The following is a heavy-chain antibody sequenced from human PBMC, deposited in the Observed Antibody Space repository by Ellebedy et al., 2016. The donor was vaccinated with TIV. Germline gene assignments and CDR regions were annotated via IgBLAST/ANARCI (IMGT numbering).Heavy chain of an antibody. CDR2: IYTSGST. V-gene: IGHV4-4*07. CDR3: AARSIFGVVMRV. D-gene: IGHD3-3*01. Sequence: SETLSLTCTVSGGSISSYYWSWIRQPAGKGLEWIGRIYTSGSTNYNPSLKSRVTISVDTSKNQFSLKLSSVTAADTAVYYCAARSIFGVVMRVWGQGTTVTVSS. CDR1: GGSISSYY. J-gene: IGHJ6*02.